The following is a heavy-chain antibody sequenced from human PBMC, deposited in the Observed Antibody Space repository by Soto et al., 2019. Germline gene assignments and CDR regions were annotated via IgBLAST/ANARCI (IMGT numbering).Heavy chain of an antibody. CDR2: ISANDVGT. D-gene: IGHD1-20*01. CDR1: GSTLSNYA. CDR3: AKAKNDYNWDNRPPFDY. J-gene: IGHJ4*02. Sequence: XESLTLSCQASGSTLSNYAETWIRQAPGKGLEWVSLISANDVGTYYAESVKTRFTISTDQSRNTVYLQMDSLRADDTAIYYCAKAKNDYNWDNRPPFDYWGQGTLVTVSS. V-gene: IGHV3-23*01.